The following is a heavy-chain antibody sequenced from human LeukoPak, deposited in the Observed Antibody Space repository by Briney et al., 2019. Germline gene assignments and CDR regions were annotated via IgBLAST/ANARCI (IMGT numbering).Heavy chain of an antibody. D-gene: IGHD6-19*01. CDR1: GFTLSSYA. CDR2: ISYDGSNK. CDR3: AMGPVAGLFDY. Sequence: GRSLRLSCAASGFTLSSYAKHWVRQAPGKGLEWVAVISYDGSNKYYADSVKGRFTISRDNSKNTLYLQMNSLRAEDTAVYYCAMGPVAGLFDYWGQGTLVTVSS. J-gene: IGHJ4*02. V-gene: IGHV3-30-3*01.